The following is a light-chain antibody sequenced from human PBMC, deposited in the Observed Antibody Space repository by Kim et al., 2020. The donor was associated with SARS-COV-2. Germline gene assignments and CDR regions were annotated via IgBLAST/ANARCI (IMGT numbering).Light chain of an antibody. V-gene: IGLV3-1*01. CDR1: KLGDKY. J-gene: IGLJ2*01. CDR3: QARDSRTVV. Sequence: SYELTQPPSVSVSPGQTASITCSGDKLGDKYACWYQQKPGQSPVLVIYQDSKRPSGIPERFSGSNSGNTATLTISGTQAMDEADYYCQARDSRTVV. CDR2: QDS.